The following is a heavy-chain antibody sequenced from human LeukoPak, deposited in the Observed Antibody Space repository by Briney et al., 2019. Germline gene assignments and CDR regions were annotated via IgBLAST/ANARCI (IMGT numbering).Heavy chain of an antibody. V-gene: IGHV1-2*02. J-gene: IGHJ4*02. CDR2: INPNSGGT. D-gene: IGHD2-15*01. CDR1: GYTFTGYY. Sequence: ASVKVSCKASGYTFTGYYMRWVRQAPGQGLECMGWINPNSGGTNYAQKFQGRVTMTRDTSISTAYMELSRLRSDDTAVYYCAALGYCSGGSCPRRHFDYWGQGTLVTVSS. CDR3: AALGYCSGGSCPRRHFDY.